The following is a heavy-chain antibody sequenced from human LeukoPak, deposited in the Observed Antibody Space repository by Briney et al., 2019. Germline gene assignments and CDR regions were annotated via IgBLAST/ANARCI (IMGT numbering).Heavy chain of an antibody. CDR2: MHYSGST. CDR1: GGSISSYY. Sequence: SETLSLTCTVSGGSISSYYWSWFRQPPGKGLEWIGYMHYSGSTNYNPSLKSRVTMSIDTSKNQFSLKLNSVTAADTAVYYCAGGNQLLNWLDPWGQGTLVTVSS. CDR3: AGGNQLLNWLDP. V-gene: IGHV4-59*01. D-gene: IGHD2-2*01. J-gene: IGHJ5*02.